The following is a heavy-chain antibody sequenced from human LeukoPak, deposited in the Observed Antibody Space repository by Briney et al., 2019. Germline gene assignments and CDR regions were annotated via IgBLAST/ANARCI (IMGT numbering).Heavy chain of an antibody. V-gene: IGHV3-9*01. CDR2: ISWNSGSI. J-gene: IGHJ4*02. CDR3: ARRLSTTWAFDY. D-gene: IGHD1-14*01. Sequence: PGGSLRLSCAASGFTVDDYAMHWVRQAPGKGLEWVSGISWNSGSIGYADSVKGRFTIPRDNAKNSLYLQMSSLRAEDTALYSCARRLSTTWAFDYWGQGTLVTVSS. CDR1: GFTVDDYA.